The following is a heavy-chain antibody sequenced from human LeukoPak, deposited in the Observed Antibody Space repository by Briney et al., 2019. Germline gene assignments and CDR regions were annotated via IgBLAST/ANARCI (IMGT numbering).Heavy chain of an antibody. CDR2: IRYDGSNK. V-gene: IGHV3-30*02. Sequence: GGSLRLSCAASGFTFSSYGMRWVRQAPGKGLEWVAFIRYDGSNKYYADSVKGRFTISRDNSKNTLYLQMNSLRAEDTAVYYCAKSYLCTSYYGYYYMDVWGKGTTVTVSS. J-gene: IGHJ6*03. D-gene: IGHD2-2*01. CDR1: GFTFSSYG. CDR3: AKSYLCTSYYGYYYMDV.